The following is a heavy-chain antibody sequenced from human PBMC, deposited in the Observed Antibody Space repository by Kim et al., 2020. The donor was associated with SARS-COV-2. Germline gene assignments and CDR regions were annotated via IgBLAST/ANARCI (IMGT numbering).Heavy chain of an antibody. CDR1: GGSISSDGYY. CDR3: ARGILITIFGVVAHLDY. CDR2: IYYSGST. V-gene: IGHV4-31*03. D-gene: IGHD3-3*01. Sequence: SETLSLTCTVSGGSISSDGYYWSWIRQHPGKGLEWIGYIYYSGSTYYNPSLKSRVTISVDTSKNQFSLKLSSVTAADTAVYYCARGILITIFGVVAHLDYWGQGTLVTVSS. J-gene: IGHJ4*02.